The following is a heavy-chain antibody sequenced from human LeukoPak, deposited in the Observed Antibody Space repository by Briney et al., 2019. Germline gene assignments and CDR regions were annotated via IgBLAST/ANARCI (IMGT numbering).Heavy chain of an antibody. CDR1: GFSISSGYY. CDR3: ATMIISGNVWSFSDVRIDY. V-gene: IGHV4-38-2*01. D-gene: IGHD6-19*01. Sequence: LGTLSLTCAVSGFSISSGYYWGWIRQPPGKGLEWIGSMYHGGNTYYNPSLKSRVTISADMSKNQLSLTLNSVTASETAVYYCATMIISGNVWSFSDVRIDYWGQGTLVSVSP. J-gene: IGHJ4*02. CDR2: MYHGGNT.